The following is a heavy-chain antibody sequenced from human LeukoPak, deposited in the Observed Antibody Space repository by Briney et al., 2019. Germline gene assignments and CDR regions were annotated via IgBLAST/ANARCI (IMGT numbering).Heavy chain of an antibody. CDR3: ARGLKRWIQLWLNY. CDR1: GYTFTSYD. V-gene: IGHV1-8*01. D-gene: IGHD5-18*01. CDR2: MNPNSGNT. J-gene: IGHJ4*02. Sequence: GASVTVSCKASGYTFTSYDINWVRQATGQGLEWMGWMNPNSGNTGYAQKFQGRVTMTRNTSISTAYMELSSLRSEDTAVYYCARGLKRWIQLWLNYWGQGTLVTVSS.